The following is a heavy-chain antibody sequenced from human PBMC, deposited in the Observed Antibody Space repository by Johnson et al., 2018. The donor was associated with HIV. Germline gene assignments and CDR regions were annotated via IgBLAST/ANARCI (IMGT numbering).Heavy chain of an antibody. J-gene: IGHJ3*01. CDR2: IYRGGST. CDR1: GFTVSSNY. V-gene: IGHV3-53*01. D-gene: IGHD4-17*01. CDR3: ARDPLTLTTTLDAFDL. Sequence: VPLVESGGGLIQPAGSLRLSSAASGFTVSSNYMNWVRQAPGKALQWVSVIYRGGSTFYADSVKGRFTLSRDSSHNTLYLQMNNLRAEDTAVYYCARDPLTLTTTLDAFDLWGQGTMVTVSS.